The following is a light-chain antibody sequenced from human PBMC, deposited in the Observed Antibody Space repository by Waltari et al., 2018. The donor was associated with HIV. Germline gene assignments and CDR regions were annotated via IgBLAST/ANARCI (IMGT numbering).Light chain of an antibody. CDR1: QSVSSSF. CDR2: EAS. Sequence: EIVLTQSPGTLSLSPGERATLSCRASQSVSSSFLAWYQQQPGQVPRLLIYEASSRATGSPDRFSGSGSGTNFTLTISRLEPEDFGVYYCQQYGSSLWTFGQGTKVEIK. J-gene: IGKJ1*01. V-gene: IGKV3-20*01. CDR3: QQYGSSLWT.